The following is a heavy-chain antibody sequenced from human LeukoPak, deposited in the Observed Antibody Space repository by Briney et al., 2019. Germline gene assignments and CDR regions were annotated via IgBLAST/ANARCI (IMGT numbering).Heavy chain of an antibody. J-gene: IGHJ3*02. V-gene: IGHV4-39*07. Sequence: PSETLSLTCTVSGGSISSSSYCWGWIRQPPGKGLEWIGSIYYSGGTYYNPSLKSRVTISVDTSKNQFSLKLSSVTAADTAVYYCTRPSKIPTDAFDIWGQGTMVTVSS. CDR2: IYYSGGT. CDR3: TRPSKIPTDAFDI. CDR1: GGSISSSSYC.